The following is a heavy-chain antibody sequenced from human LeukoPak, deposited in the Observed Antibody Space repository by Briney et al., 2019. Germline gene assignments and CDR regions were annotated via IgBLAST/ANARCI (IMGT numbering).Heavy chain of an antibody. CDR3: AKGPVGWSLYYFDY. CDR2: ISGSGGST. D-gene: IGHD1-26*01. Sequence: GGSLRLSCAASGFTFSSYAMSWDRQATGKGLEWVSGISGSGGSTYYADSVKGRFTISRDNSKNTLYLQMNSLRAEDTAVYYCAKGPVGWSLYYFDYWGQGTLLTVSS. J-gene: IGHJ4*02. CDR1: GFTFSSYA. V-gene: IGHV3-23*01.